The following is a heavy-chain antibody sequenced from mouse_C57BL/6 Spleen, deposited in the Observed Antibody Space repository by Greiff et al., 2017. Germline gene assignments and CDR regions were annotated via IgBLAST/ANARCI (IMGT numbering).Heavy chain of an antibody. Sequence: VQLKQSVAELVRPGASVKLSCTASGFNIKNTYMNWVKQRPEQGLEWIGRIDPANGNTKYAPKFQGKATITADTSSNTAYLQLSSLTSEDTAVYYVAQIYYGNLYSFNYGGQGTTLTVSS. CDR1: GFNIKNTY. CDR3: AQIYYGNLYSFNY. CDR2: IDPANGNT. D-gene: IGHD2-1*01. J-gene: IGHJ2*01. V-gene: IGHV14-3*01.